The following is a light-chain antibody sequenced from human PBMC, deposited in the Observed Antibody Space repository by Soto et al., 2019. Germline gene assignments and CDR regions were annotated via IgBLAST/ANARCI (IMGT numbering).Light chain of an antibody. Sequence: QSVLTQPASVSGSPGQSITISCTGTSSDVGGYNYVSWYQQYPGKAPKLMIYDVSNRPSGVSNRFSGSKSGNTASLTISGLQAEDEADYYCSSSTISKTLVFGSGTKVTV. CDR3: SSSTISKTLV. J-gene: IGLJ1*01. CDR2: DVS. CDR1: SSDVGGYNY. V-gene: IGLV2-14*01.